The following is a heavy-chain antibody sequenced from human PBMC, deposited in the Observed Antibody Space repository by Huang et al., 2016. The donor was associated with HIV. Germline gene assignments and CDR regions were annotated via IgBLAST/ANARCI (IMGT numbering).Heavy chain of an antibody. D-gene: IGHD3-22*01. CDR2: IRNDGHKK. J-gene: IGHJ4*02. CDR3: ARGDYYDSSGYHPGYFDY. V-gene: IGHV3-30*02. CDR1: GFILSNYG. Sequence: VQLMESGGGVVQPGGSLRLSCAASGFILSNYGMHWVRQAQGKGLEGVASIRNDGHKKYDGDSVKGRFTIGRDNSKNTLFVQMSSLRTEDTAVYYCARGDYYDSSGYHPGYFDYWCQGTLVTVSS.